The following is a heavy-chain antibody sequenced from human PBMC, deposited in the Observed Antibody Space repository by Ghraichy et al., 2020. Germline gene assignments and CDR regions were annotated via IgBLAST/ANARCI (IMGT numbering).Heavy chain of an antibody. CDR2: INTNTGNP. Sequence: ASVKVSCKASGYTFTSYAMNWVRQAPGQGLEWMGWINTNTGNPTYAQGFTGRFVFSLDTSVSTAYLQISSLKAEDTAVYYCARDPLGYCSGGSCYSTSFAYWVQGTLVTVSS. J-gene: IGHJ4*02. CDR1: GYTFTSYA. V-gene: IGHV7-4-1*02. D-gene: IGHD2-15*01. CDR3: ARDPLGYCSGGSCYSTSFAY.